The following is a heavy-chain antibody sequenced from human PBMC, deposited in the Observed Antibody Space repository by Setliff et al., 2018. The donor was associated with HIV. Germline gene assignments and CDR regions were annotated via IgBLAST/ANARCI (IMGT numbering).Heavy chain of an antibody. Sequence: SETLSLTCAVYGGSFSGYYWKWVRQPPGMGLEWIGNIFHSGTTYYNPSLKSRVTIAIDTSKNQFSLKLTSLTAADTAVYFCARDPHYYDRSGHYSWFYFDYWGQGTLVTVSS. J-gene: IGHJ4*02. CDR2: IFHSGTT. V-gene: IGHV4-34*12. D-gene: IGHD3-22*01. CDR1: GGSFSGYY. CDR3: ARDPHYYDRSGHYSWFYFDY.